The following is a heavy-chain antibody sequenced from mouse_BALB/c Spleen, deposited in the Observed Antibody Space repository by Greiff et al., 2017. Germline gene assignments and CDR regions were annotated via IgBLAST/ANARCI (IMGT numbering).Heavy chain of an antibody. D-gene: IGHD2-2*01. Sequence: VQLQQSGPGLVKPSQSLSLTCTVTGYSITSDYAWNWIRQFPGNKLEWMGYISYSGSTSYNPSLKSRISITRDTSKNQFFLQLNSVTTEDTATYYCAGMGYDGYWGQGTTLTVSS. CDR3: AGMGYDGY. CDR2: ISYSGST. J-gene: IGHJ2*01. CDR1: GYSITSDYA. V-gene: IGHV3-2*02.